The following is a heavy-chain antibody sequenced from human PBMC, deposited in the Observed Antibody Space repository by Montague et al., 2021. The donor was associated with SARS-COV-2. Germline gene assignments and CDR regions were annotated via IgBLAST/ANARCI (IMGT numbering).Heavy chain of an antibody. CDR3: ARDVRYYYDQ. V-gene: IGHV4-59*01. CDR2: VSYRGST. CDR1: GXSMSSYH. Sequence: SETLSLTCSVSGXSMSSYHWVWIRQPPGKGLEWIGYVSYRGSTNYNLFLKSRVTISLDTSKNRFSLRVTSVTAADTAVYYCARDVRYYYDQWGQGILVTVSS. D-gene: IGHD3-10*01. J-gene: IGHJ4*02.